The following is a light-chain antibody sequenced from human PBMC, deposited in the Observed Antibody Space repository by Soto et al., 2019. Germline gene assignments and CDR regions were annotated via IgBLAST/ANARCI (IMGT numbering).Light chain of an antibody. Sequence: QSVLTQPASVSGSPGQSITISCTGTSSDVGSHNLVSWYQHYPGKAPKLIIFEASKRPSGVSNRFSGSKSGSTASLTIPGLQAEDEADYYCCSNAAGSTYVFGTGTKVTVL. V-gene: IGLV2-23*01. CDR1: SSDVGSHNL. J-gene: IGLJ1*01. CDR2: EAS. CDR3: CSNAAGSTYV.